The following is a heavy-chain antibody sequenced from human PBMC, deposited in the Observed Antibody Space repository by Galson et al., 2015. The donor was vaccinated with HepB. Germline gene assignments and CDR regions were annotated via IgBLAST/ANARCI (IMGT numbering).Heavy chain of an antibody. Sequence: LRLSCAASGFTFSSYAMHWVRQAPGKGLEWVAVISYDGSNKYYADSVKGRFTISRDNSKNTLYLQMNSLRAEDTAVYYCARDIIVVVPAATVPEGYFDLWGRGTLVTVSS. CDR2: ISYDGSNK. D-gene: IGHD2-2*01. V-gene: IGHV3-30-3*01. CDR3: ARDIIVVVPAATVPEGYFDL. CDR1: GFTFSSYA. J-gene: IGHJ2*01.